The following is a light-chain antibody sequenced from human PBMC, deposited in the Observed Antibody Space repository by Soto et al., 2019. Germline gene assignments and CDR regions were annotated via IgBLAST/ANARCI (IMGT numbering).Light chain of an antibody. CDR2: DVS. V-gene: IGKV3-11*01. Sequence: IGFTQPPATLSTSESHRAPLSYRASQNISSYLIWYQQKPGQAPRLLIYDVSNRATGIPARFSGSGSGTDFTLTFSCLEPEDFAVYYCQQRSKWLNFAGGGKVDI. CDR1: QNISSY. J-gene: IGKJ4*01. CDR3: QQRSKWLN.